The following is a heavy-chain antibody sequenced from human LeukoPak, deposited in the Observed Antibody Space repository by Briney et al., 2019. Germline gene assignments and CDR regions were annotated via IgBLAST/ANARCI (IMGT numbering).Heavy chain of an antibody. CDR3: ARLGIITAAGSNDY. J-gene: IGHJ4*02. Sequence: GGSLRLSCAASEFTFSDYYMSWVRQAPGKGLEWVSYISYSGDTIYYADSVKGRFTVSRDNAKNSLYLQMNSLRAEDTAVYYCARLGIITAAGSNDYWGQGTLVTVSS. CDR2: ISYSGDTI. V-gene: IGHV3-11*01. D-gene: IGHD6-13*01. CDR1: EFTFSDYY.